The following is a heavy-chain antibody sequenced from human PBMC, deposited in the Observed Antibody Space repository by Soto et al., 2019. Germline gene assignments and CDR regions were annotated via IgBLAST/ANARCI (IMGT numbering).Heavy chain of an antibody. CDR3: ARDRGVGATTDDAFDI. Sequence: QVQLVESGGGVVQPGRSLRLSCAASGFTFSSYAMHWVRQAPGKGLEWVAVISYDGSNKYYADSVKGRFTISRDNSKNTLYQQMNSLRAEDTAVYYCARDRGVGATTDDAFDIWGQGTMVTVSS. D-gene: IGHD1-26*01. CDR1: GFTFSSYA. V-gene: IGHV3-30-3*01. J-gene: IGHJ3*02. CDR2: ISYDGSNK.